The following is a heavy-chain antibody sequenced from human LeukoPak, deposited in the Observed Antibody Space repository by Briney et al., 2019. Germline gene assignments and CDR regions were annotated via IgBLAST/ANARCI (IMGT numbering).Heavy chain of an antibody. V-gene: IGHV3-7*01. CDR1: GFTFSSYE. J-gene: IGHJ6*03. CDR3: ARGQSSSWYGLVVGYYYMDV. CDR2: IKQDGSEK. Sequence: GGSLRLSCAASGFTFSSYEMNWVRQAPGKGLEWVANIKQDGSEKYYVDSVKGRFTISRDNAKNSLYLQMNSLRAEDTAVYYCARGQSSSWYGLVVGYYYMDVWGKGTTVTVSS. D-gene: IGHD6-13*01.